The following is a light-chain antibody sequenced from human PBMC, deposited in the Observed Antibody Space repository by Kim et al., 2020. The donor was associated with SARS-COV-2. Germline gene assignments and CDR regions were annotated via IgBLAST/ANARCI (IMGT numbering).Light chain of an antibody. CDR3: QQRSNWPS. CDR1: QSVSSY. J-gene: IGKJ4*01. V-gene: IGKV3-11*01. CDR2: DAS. Sequence: SLSPGERATLYCRASQSVSSYLAWYQQKPGQAPRLLIYDASNRATGIPARFSSSGSGTDFTLTISSLEPEDFAVYYCQQRSNWPSFGGGTKVDIK.